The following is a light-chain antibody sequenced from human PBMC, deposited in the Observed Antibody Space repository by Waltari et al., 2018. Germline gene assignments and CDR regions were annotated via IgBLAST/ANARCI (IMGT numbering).Light chain of an antibody. CDR3: QQLNSYST. Sequence: DIQLTQSPSFLSASVGDRVTITCRAGQGISSYLAWYQQKPGKAPKLLIYAASTVQSGVPTSFSGSGSGTEFTLTISSLQPEDFATYYCQQLNSYSTFGQGTRLEIK. J-gene: IGKJ5*01. CDR1: QGISSY. CDR2: AAS. V-gene: IGKV1-9*01.